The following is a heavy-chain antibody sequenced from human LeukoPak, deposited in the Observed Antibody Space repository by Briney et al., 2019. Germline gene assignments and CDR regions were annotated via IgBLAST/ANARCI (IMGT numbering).Heavy chain of an antibody. Sequence: PGGSLRLSCTASGFTFSNYWMSWVRQAPGKGLEWVAKIKQDGSEKYYVDSVKGRFTISRDNAKNSLFLQMSSLGAEDTAVYYCARVPGRAPMDYWGQGTLVTVSS. CDR1: GFTFSNYW. CDR2: IKQDGSEK. CDR3: ARVPGRAPMDY. V-gene: IGHV3-7*01. J-gene: IGHJ4*02.